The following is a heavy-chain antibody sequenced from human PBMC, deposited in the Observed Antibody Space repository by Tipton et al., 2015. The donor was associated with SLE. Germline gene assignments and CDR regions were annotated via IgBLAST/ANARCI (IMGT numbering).Heavy chain of an antibody. CDR3: ARVRGSSWLSFAFDI. D-gene: IGHD6-13*01. CDR1: GGSISSGDYY. Sequence: LSLTCTVSGGSISSGDYYWSWIRQPPGKGLEWIGEINHSGSTNYNPSLKSRVTISVDTSKNQFSLKLSSVTAADTAVYYCARVRGSSWLSFAFDIWGQGTMVTVSS. J-gene: IGHJ3*02. CDR2: INHSGST. V-gene: IGHV4-61*08.